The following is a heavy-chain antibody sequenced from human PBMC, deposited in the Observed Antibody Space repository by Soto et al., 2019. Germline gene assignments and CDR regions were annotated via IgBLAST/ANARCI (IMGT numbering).Heavy chain of an antibody. CDR1: GFSFSRYA. CDR3: TKDAVSGDGLWLAAD. Sequence: QTXGSLRLSCAASGFSFSRYAMMWVRQAPGKGQEWVAGLIGSGTDIRYADSVKGRFTISRDNSKNTLYLQMNSLRAEDTAIYYCTKDAVSGDGLWLAADWGQGTLVTVSS. D-gene: IGHD2-21*02. CDR2: LIGSGTDI. J-gene: IGHJ4*02. V-gene: IGHV3-23*01.